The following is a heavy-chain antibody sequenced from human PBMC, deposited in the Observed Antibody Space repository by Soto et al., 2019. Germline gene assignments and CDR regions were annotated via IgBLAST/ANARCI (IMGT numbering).Heavy chain of an antibody. CDR3: AGDLAVALIDY. CDR1: GYTFTSYG. Sequence: QVQLVQSGAEVKKPGASVKVSCKASGYTFTSYGISWVRQAPGQGLEWMGWISAYNGNTKYAQKLQGRVTMTTDTSASTAYMELRSLRSEETAVYYCAGDLAVALIDYWGQGTLVTVSS. D-gene: IGHD6-19*01. J-gene: IGHJ4*02. V-gene: IGHV1-18*01. CDR2: ISAYNGNT.